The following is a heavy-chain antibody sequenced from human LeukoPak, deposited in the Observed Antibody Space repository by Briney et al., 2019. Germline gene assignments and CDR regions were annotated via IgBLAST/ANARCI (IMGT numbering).Heavy chain of an antibody. J-gene: IGHJ4*02. V-gene: IGHV4-59*01. D-gene: IGHD2-15*01. Sequence: SETLSLTCTVSGGSISSYYWSWIRQPPGKGLEWIGYIYYSGSTNYNPSLKSRVTISVDTSKNQFSLQLSSVTAADTAVYYCARGTYMYCSGGSCYSGSMPFDYWGQGTLVTVSS. CDR1: GGSISSYY. CDR3: ARGTYMYCSGGSCYSGSMPFDY. CDR2: IYYSGST.